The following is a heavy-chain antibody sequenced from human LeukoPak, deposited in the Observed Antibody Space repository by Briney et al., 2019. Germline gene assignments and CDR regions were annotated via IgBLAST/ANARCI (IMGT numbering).Heavy chain of an antibody. Sequence: SETLSLTCTVSGGSISSSSYYWGWIRQPPGKGLEWIGSIYYSGSTYYNPSLKSRVTISVDTSKNQFSLKLSSVTAADTAVYYCAREIRGRGYSYGYGNYYYYMDVWGKGTTVTISS. D-gene: IGHD5-18*01. CDR2: IYYSGST. CDR3: AREIRGRGYSYGYGNYYYYMDV. CDR1: GGSISSSSYY. V-gene: IGHV4-39*07. J-gene: IGHJ6*03.